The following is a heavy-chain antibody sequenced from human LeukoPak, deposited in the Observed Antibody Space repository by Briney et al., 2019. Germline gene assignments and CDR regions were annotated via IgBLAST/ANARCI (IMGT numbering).Heavy chain of an antibody. V-gene: IGHV1-18*01. CDR3: ARRDSNTAFDY. D-gene: IGHD5-18*01. CDR2: ISPDIGNT. CDR1: GYTFARFG. J-gene: IGHJ4*02. Sequence: ASVKVSCKSSGYTFARFGITWVRQAPGQGLEWMGWISPDIGNTTSAQQFQGRVILTTDTLTSTAYMDLRSLRSDDTAVYYCARRDSNTAFDYWGQGTQVSVSS.